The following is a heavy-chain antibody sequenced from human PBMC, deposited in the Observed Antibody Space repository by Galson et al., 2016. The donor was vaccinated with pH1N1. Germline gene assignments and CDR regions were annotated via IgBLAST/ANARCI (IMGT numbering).Heavy chain of an antibody. D-gene: IGHD5-12*01. J-gene: IGHJ4*02. CDR2: ISNDGSRK. Sequence: SLRLSCAASGFTFSSYPIHWVRQPPGKGLEWVAVISNDGSRKYYAGSVGGRFTISRDNSKSTLYLQMNSLRAEDTAVYYCARAVLYDVDLVDYYFDYWGQGTLVTVSS. V-gene: IGHV3-30*04. CDR1: GFTFSSYP. CDR3: ARAVLYDVDLVDYYFDY.